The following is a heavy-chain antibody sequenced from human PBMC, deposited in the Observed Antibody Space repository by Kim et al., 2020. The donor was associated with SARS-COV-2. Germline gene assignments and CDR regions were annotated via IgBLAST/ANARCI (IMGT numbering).Heavy chain of an antibody. CDR3: ARGVAAAGTGAWFDP. CDR2: ISYDGSNK. Sequence: GGSLRLSCAASGFTFSSYAMHWVRQAPGKGLEWVAVISYDGSNKYYADSVKGRFTISRDNSKNTLYLQMNSLGAEDTAVYYCARGVAAAGTGAWFDPWGQGTLVTVSS. V-gene: IGHV3-30*04. CDR1: GFTFSSYA. J-gene: IGHJ5*02. D-gene: IGHD6-13*01.